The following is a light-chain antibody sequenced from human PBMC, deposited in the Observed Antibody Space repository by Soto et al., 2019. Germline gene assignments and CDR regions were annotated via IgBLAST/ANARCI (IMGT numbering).Light chain of an antibody. Sequence: IVLTQSPGTLSLSPWERATLSCRASQSVSSYSLAWYQKKPGQAPRLLIYGASSRAAGIPDRFSGSGSGTDFTLTISGLEPEDFAVYYCQQYGSSLTWTFGQGTKVDIK. CDR2: GAS. V-gene: IGKV3-20*01. CDR3: QQYGSSLTWT. CDR1: QSVSSYS. J-gene: IGKJ1*01.